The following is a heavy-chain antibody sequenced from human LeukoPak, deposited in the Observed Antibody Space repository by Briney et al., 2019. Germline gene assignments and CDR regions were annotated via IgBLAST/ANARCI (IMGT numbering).Heavy chain of an antibody. V-gene: IGHV4-4*07. CDR1: GGSVSSYN. CDR3: ARVVQSDDSSGFYLPEYFQH. J-gene: IGHJ1*01. D-gene: IGHD3-22*01. CDR2: IYPSGIT. Sequence: PSETLSLTCTVSGGSVSSYNWTWIRPPAGMGLELIGRIYPSGITNYSPSLRSRVTMSLDTSKNQFSLKLRSVTAADTAVYYCARVVQSDDSSGFYLPEYFQHWGQGTLVTVSS.